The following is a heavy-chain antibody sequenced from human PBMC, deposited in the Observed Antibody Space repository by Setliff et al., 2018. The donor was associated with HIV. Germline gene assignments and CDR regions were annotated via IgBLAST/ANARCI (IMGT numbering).Heavy chain of an antibody. CDR3: ARDFREGGATMVRGVIFPRYYYYYMDV. CDR2: IYYSGST. V-gene: IGHV4-31*03. Sequence: SETLSLTCNVSGVSINTDNFYWSWIRQHPGKGLEWIGYIYYSGSTYYNPSLKSRLTISLDTSKNQFSLKLRSVTAADTAVYYCARDFREGGATMVRGVIFPRYYYYYMDVWGKGTTVTVSS. CDR1: GVSINTDNFY. J-gene: IGHJ6*03. D-gene: IGHD3-10*01.